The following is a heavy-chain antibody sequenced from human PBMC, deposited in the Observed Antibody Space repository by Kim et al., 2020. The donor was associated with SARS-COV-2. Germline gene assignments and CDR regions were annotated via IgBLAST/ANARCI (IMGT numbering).Heavy chain of an antibody. D-gene: IGHD6-13*01. CDR3: SNQLGESWFSD. J-gene: IGHJ4*02. V-gene: IGHV3-53*01. Sequence: YYADSVKGRFTISIDNTKNTVYLQMNSLKAEDTAVYYCSNQLGESWFSDWGQGTLVTVSS.